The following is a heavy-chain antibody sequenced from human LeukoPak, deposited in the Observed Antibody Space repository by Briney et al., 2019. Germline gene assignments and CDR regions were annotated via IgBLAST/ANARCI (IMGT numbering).Heavy chain of an antibody. V-gene: IGHV3-30*18. CDR2: ISYDGSNK. Sequence: GRSLRLSCAASGFTFSSYGMHWARQAPGKGLEWVAVISYDGSNKYYADSVKGRFTISRDNSKNTLYLQMNSLRAEDTAVYYCAKLERIAAAGTEFDYWGQGTLVTVSS. D-gene: IGHD6-13*01. CDR1: GFTFSSYG. CDR3: AKLERIAAAGTEFDY. J-gene: IGHJ4*02.